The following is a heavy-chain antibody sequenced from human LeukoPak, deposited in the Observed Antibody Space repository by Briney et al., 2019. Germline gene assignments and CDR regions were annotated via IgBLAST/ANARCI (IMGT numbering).Heavy chain of an antibody. V-gene: IGHV1-18*01. Sequence: GASVKVSCKASGYTFTSYGISWVRQAPGQGLEWMGLISAYNGNTNYAQKLQGRVTITTDESTSTAYMELRSRRSEDTAVYYCAREYYYDSSGYLPILDYWGQGTLVTVSS. CDR3: AREYYYDSSGYLPILDY. D-gene: IGHD3-22*01. CDR1: GYTFTSYG. J-gene: IGHJ4*02. CDR2: ISAYNGNT.